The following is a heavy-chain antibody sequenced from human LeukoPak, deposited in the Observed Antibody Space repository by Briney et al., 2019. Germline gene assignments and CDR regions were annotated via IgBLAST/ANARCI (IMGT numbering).Heavy chain of an antibody. CDR1: GGTFSSYA. J-gene: IGHJ4*02. CDR2: IIPIFGTA. D-gene: IGHD1-26*01. CDR3: ARDPVGATQGSY. V-gene: IGHV1-69*06. Sequence: SVKVSCKASGGTFSSYAISWVRQAPGQGLEWMGGIIPIFGTANYAQKFQGRVTITADKSTSTAYMELSSLRSEDTAVYYCARDPVGATQGSYWGQGTLVTVSS.